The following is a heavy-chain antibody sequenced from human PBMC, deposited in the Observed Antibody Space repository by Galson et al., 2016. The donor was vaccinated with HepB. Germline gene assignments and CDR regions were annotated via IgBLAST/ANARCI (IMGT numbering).Heavy chain of an antibody. CDR1: DDSITTRSYY. CDR3: ASDYGYTGCVQY. Sequence: SETLSLTCTVSDDSITTRSYYWGWIRQPPGKGLEWIGSLYYSGDAHYNPSLKSRVTISEDMSKKQLSLILTSVTAADTGVYYCASDYGYTGCVQYWGRGTLVTVSS. J-gene: IGHJ1*01. CDR2: LYYSGDA. D-gene: IGHD5-24*01. V-gene: IGHV4-39*01.